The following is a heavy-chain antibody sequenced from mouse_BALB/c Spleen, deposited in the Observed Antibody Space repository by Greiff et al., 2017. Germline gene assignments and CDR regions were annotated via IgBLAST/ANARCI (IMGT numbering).Heavy chain of an antibody. J-gene: IGHJ4*01. CDR2: IYPGDGDT. D-gene: IGHD1-1*01. V-gene: IGHV1-80*01. Sequence: GQLQQSGAELVRPGSSVKISCKASGYAFSSYWMNWVKQRPGQGLEWIGQIYPGDGDTNYNGKFKGKATLTADKSSSTAYMQLSSLTSEDSAVYFCARSYYGSHYYAMDYWGQGTSVTVSS. CDR1: GYAFSSYW. CDR3: ARSYYGSHYYAMDY.